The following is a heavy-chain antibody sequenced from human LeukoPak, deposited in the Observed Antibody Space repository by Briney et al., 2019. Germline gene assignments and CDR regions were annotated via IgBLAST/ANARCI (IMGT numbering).Heavy chain of an antibody. CDR1: GGTFSSYA. CDR3: AREGEVVPAAPDY. CDR2: IIPIFGTA. D-gene: IGHD2-2*01. J-gene: IGHJ4*02. Sequence: SVKVSCKASGGTFSSYAISWVRQAPGQGLEWMGGIIPIFGTANYAQKLQGRVTMTTDTSTSTAYMELRSLRSDDTAVYYCAREGEVVPAAPDYWGQGTLVTVSS. V-gene: IGHV1-69*05.